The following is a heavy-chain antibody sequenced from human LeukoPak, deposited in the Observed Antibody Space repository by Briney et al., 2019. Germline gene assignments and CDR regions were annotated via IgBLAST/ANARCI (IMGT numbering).Heavy chain of an antibody. J-gene: IGHJ4*02. CDR1: SGSISSGGYY. CDR2: IYHSGST. Sequence: TSETLSLTCTVSSGSISSGGYYWSWIRQPPGKGLEWIGYIYHSGSTYYNPSLKSRVTISVDRSKNQFSLKLNSVTAADTAVYYCATQTPDYGDYGRDYFDYWGQGTLVTVSS. D-gene: IGHD4-17*01. V-gene: IGHV4-30-2*01. CDR3: ATQTPDYGDYGRDYFDY.